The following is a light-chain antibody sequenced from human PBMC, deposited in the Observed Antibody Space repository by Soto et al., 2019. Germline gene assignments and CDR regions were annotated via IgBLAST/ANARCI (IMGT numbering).Light chain of an antibody. J-gene: IGLJ3*02. CDR1: SGHSSFI. Sequence: QSVLTQDSSAAASPGSSVKLTCTLSSGHSSFIIAWHQVRPGKAPRYLMKLQGNGNYNKGNGVPDRFSGSSSGADRYLTISNLQSEDEAEYYCETWDSHTRVFGGGTKLTVL. V-gene: IGLV4-60*03. CDR2: LQGNGNY. CDR3: ETWDSHTRV.